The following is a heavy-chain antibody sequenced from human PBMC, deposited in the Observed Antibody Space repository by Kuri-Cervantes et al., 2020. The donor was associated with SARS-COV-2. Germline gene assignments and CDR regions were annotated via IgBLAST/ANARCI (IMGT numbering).Heavy chain of an antibody. CDR1: GYTFTSYY. Sequence: ASVKVSCKASGYTFTSYYMPWVRQAPGQGLEWMGIINPSGGSTSYAQKFQGRVTMTRDTSTSTVYMELSSLRSEDTAVYYCAREDIVVVPAYCDDAFDIWGQGTMVTVSS. CDR2: INPSGGST. D-gene: IGHD2-2*01. CDR3: AREDIVVVPAYCDDAFDI. J-gene: IGHJ3*02. V-gene: IGHV1-46*01.